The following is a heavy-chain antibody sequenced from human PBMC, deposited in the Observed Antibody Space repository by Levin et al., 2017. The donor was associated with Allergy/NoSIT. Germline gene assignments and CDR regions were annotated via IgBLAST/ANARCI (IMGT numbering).Heavy chain of an antibody. Sequence: GGSLRLSCAASGFTFSGSAMHWVRQASGKGLEWVGRIRSKANSYATAYAASVKGRFTISRDDSKNTAYLQMNSLKTEDTAVYYCTRHEDIVVVPAARIHNWFDPWGQGTLVTVSS. CDR1: GFTFSGSA. V-gene: IGHV3-73*01. CDR2: IRSKANSYAT. J-gene: IGHJ5*02. D-gene: IGHD2-2*01. CDR3: TRHEDIVVVPAARIHNWFDP.